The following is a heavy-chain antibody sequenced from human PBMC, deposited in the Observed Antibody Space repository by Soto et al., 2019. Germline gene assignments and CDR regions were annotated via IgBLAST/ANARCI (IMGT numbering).Heavy chain of an antibody. CDR2: ISSSSSYI. CDR1: GFTFSSYS. V-gene: IGHV3-21*01. CDR3: ARDITYYDILTGRDAPAIDS. J-gene: IGHJ3*02. D-gene: IGHD3-9*01. Sequence: GGSLRLSCAASGFTFSSYSMNWVRQAPGKGLEWVSSISSSSSYIYYADSVKGRFTISRDNAKNSLYLQMNSLRAEDTAVYYCARDITYYDILTGRDAPAIDSWGQGTRVTVSS.